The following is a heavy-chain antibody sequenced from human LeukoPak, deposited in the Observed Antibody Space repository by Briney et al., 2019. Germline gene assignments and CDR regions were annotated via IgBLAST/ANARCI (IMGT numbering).Heavy chain of an antibody. CDR3: AKGGPCGFWSGYPSYFDY. D-gene: IGHD3-3*01. Sequence: GGSLRLSCAASGFTFSSYAMSWVRQAPGKGLEWVSAISGSGGSTYYADSVKGRFTISRDNSKNTLYLQMNSLRAEDTAVYYCAKGGPCGFWSGYPSYFDYWGQGTLVTVSS. J-gene: IGHJ4*02. CDR2: ISGSGGST. CDR1: GFTFSSYA. V-gene: IGHV3-23*01.